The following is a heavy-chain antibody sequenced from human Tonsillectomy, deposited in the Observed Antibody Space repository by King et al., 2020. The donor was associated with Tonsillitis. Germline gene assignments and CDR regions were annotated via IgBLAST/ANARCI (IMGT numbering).Heavy chain of an antibody. J-gene: IGHJ4*02. CDR2: ISYDGSNE. CDR1: GFTFSSYG. V-gene: IGHV3-30*18. D-gene: IGHD6-13*01. Sequence: QVQLVESGGGVVQPGRSLRLSCAASGFTFSSYGMHWVRQAPGKGLEWVAVISYDGSNEYYVDSVKGRFTISRDNSKNTLYLQMNSLRAEDTAVYYCAKDHYSNSWWHLLGYWGQGTLVTVSS. CDR3: AKDHYSNSWWHLLGY.